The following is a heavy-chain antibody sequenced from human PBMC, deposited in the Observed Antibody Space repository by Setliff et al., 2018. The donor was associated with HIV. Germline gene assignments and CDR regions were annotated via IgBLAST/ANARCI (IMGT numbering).Heavy chain of an antibody. V-gene: IGHV4-39*01. J-gene: IGHJ5*02. CDR2: ILDGRVT. CDR1: GDSITRGHLY. D-gene: IGHD6-19*01. Sequence: SETLSLTCTVSGDSITRGHLYWGWIRQAPGKGLEWIGNILDGRVTFFNPSLRGRVTISVDASKNQVSLNLRSVTAADSAVYHCARPHSGRGGGAYFDPWGQGILVTVSS. CDR3: ARPHSGRGGGAYFDP.